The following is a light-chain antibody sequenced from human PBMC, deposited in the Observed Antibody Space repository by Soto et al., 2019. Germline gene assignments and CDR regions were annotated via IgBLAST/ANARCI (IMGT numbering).Light chain of an antibody. V-gene: IGLV2-23*02. CDR3: CSFTSSNTHV. CDR1: SSDFGNYNL. CDR2: EVN. J-gene: IGLJ1*01. Sequence: QDVLTQPASVSGSPGQSITISCTGTSSDFGNYNLVSWYQQHPGKVPKLILFEVNKRPSGVSGRFSGSKSGNTASLTISGLQAEDEADYYCCSFTSSNTHVFGTGTKV.